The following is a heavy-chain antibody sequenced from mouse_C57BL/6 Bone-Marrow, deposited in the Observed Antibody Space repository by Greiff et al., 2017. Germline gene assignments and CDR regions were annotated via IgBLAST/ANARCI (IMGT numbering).Heavy chain of an antibody. CDR2: IYPRSGNT. CDR1: GYTFTSYG. D-gene: IGHD1-1*01. J-gene: IGHJ4*01. V-gene: IGHV1-81*01. Sequence: VQLQQSGAELARPGASVKLSCKASGYTFTSYGISWVKQRTGQGLEWIGEIYPRSGNTYYNEKFKGKATLTAVKSSSTAYMELRSLTSEDSAVYFCAAIYYYGSSYYYAMDYWGQGTSVTVSS. CDR3: AAIYYYGSSYYYAMDY.